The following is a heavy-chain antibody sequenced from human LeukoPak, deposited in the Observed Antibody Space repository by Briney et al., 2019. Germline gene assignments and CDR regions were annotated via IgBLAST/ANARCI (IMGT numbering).Heavy chain of an antibody. CDR2: INHSGST. CDR3: ARETEKQWQY. J-gene: IGHJ3*01. V-gene: IGHV4-34*01. D-gene: IGHD6-19*01. CDR1: GGSFSGYY. Sequence: SETLSLTCAVYGGSFSGYYWSWIRQPPGKGLEWIGEINHSGSTNYNPSLKSRVTISVDTSKNQFSLTLRSVTAADTAVYYCARETEKQWQYWGQGTMATVSS.